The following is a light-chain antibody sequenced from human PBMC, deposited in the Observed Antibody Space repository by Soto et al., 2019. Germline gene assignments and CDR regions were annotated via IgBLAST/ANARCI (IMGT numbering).Light chain of an antibody. CDR2: DVT. V-gene: IGLV2-14*03. J-gene: IGLJ3*02. CDR1: SSDVGGYDY. CDR3: TSYSGSSTLVL. Sequence: QSALTQPASVSASPGQSITISCTGTSSDVGGYDYVYWYQHSPGKAPKLIIYDVTSRPSGVSDRFSGSKSGNTASLTISGLQSEDEADYYCTSYSGSSTLVLFGGGTKLTVL.